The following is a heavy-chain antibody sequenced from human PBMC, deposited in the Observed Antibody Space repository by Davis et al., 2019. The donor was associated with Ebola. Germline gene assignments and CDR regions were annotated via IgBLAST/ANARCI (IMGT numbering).Heavy chain of an antibody. V-gene: IGHV4-59*01. D-gene: IGHD1-1*01. J-gene: IGHJ6*03. CDR1: GGSISSYY. CDR3: ARASLDVEYYYYMDV. Sequence: PSETLSLTCAVSGGSISSYYWSWIRQPPGKGLEWIGYIYYSGSTNYNPSLKSRVTISVDTSKNQFSLKLSSVTAADTAVYYCARASLDVEYYYYMDVWGKGTTVTVSS. CDR2: IYYSGST.